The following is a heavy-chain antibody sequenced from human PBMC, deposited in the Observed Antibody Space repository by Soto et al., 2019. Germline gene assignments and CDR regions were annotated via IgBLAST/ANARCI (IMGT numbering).Heavy chain of an antibody. J-gene: IGHJ4*02. CDR3: TRSGYYNAVAGGGFDV. Sequence: SETLSLTCTVSGGSISSGGYYWSWIRQHPGKGLEWIGYIYYSGSTYYNPSLKSRVTISVDTSKNQFSLKLSSVTAAATVVFYCTRSGYYNAVAGGGFDVWGQGTLVTVSS. V-gene: IGHV4-31*03. CDR2: IYYSGST. D-gene: IGHD3-9*01. CDR1: GGSISSGGYY.